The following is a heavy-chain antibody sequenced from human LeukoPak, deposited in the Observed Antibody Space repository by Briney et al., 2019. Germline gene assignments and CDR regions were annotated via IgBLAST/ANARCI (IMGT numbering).Heavy chain of an antibody. CDR1: GYTFTSYG. D-gene: IGHD3-22*01. J-gene: IGHJ4*02. Sequence: ASVKVSCKASGYTFTSYGISWVRQAPGQGLVWMGWISAYNGNTNYAQKLQGRVTMTTDTSTSTAYMELRSLRSDDTAVYYCARTSSGYYFLVYWGQGTLVTVSS. V-gene: IGHV1-18*01. CDR2: ISAYNGNT. CDR3: ARTSSGYYFLVY.